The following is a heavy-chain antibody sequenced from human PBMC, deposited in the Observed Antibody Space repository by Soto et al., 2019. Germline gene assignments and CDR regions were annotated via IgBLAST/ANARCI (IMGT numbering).Heavy chain of an antibody. CDR1: QYSCDRSA. V-gene: IGHV3-23*01. J-gene: IGHJ6*01. D-gene: IGHD2-2*01. CDR3: AKECFTNRHSYYCYRIDV. CDR2: ISGSGGST. Sequence: GTLKLSSAAPQYSCDRSAISYVGHAPGKGLDWVSFISGSGGSTYYADSVKGRFTISRDNSKNTLYLQMNSLRAEYTAVYYCAKECFTNRHSYYCYRIDV.